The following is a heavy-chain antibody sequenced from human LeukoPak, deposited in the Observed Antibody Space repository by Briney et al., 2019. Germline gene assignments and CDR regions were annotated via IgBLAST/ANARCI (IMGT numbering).Heavy chain of an antibody. CDR1: GFTFSSYA. Sequence: GGSLRLSCAASGFTFSSYAMHWVRQAPGKGLEWVTVVSYDGSNKYYADSVKGRFTISRDNSKNTLYLQMNSLRAEDTAVYYCAGSHCGSISCYERGWFDPWGQGTLVTVSS. D-gene: IGHD2-2*01. J-gene: IGHJ5*02. CDR2: VSYDGSNK. V-gene: IGHV3-30-3*01. CDR3: AGSHCGSISCYERGWFDP.